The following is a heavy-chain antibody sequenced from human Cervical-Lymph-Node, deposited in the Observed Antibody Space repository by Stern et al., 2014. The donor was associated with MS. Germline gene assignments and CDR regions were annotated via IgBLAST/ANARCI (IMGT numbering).Heavy chain of an antibody. CDR1: GFSLSTSGLG. Sequence: QVTLKESGPTLVKPTQTLTLTCTFSGFSLSTSGLGVGWIRQPPGKALEWLAIIYWDDDKRYSPSLKSRLTITKDTSKNQVVLTMTNMDPVDTATYYCARTSLTMPWNYWGQGTLVTVSS. J-gene: IGHJ4*02. V-gene: IGHV2-5*02. CDR3: ARTSLTMPWNY. D-gene: IGHD4/OR15-4a*01. CDR2: IYWDDDK.